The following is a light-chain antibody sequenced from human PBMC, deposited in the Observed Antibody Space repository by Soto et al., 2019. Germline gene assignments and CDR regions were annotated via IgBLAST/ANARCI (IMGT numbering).Light chain of an antibody. Sequence: DIQMTQSPSSLSASVGDRVTITCRASQSISTYLNWYQQKPGKAPKVLIYAASSLQSGVPSRFSGSASGTDFTLTISSLQPEDFATYYCQQSYSTPRGMHPFGQGTKLEIK. J-gene: IGKJ2*01. V-gene: IGKV1-39*01. CDR2: AAS. CDR3: QQSYSTPRGMHP. CDR1: QSISTY.